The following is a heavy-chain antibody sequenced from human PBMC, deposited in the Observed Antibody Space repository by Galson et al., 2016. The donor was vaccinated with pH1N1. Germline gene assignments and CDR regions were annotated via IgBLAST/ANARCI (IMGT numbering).Heavy chain of an antibody. D-gene: IGHD6-19*01. Sequence: SVKVSCKASRGTFNGYSISWVRQAPGQGLEWMGEIIPLYRSVKYTQKFQGRVTITADESTSTAYMELTSLRSEDTAQYFCARRGLGNSGWWEFDHWGQGTRVTVSS. V-gene: IGHV1-69*13. CDR3: ARRGLGNSGWWEFDH. CDR1: RGTFNGYS. CDR2: IIPLYRSV. J-gene: IGHJ4*02.